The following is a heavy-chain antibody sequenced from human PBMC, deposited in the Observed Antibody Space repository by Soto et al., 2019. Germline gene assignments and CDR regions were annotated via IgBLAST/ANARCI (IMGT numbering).Heavy chain of an antibody. CDR3: AHRIGFGGGWGGGFDY. J-gene: IGHJ4*02. CDR1: GFSLSTSGVG. V-gene: IGHV2-5*02. CDR2: IYWDDDK. D-gene: IGHD3-10*01. Sequence: QITLKESGPTLVKPTQTLTLTCTFSGFSLSTSGVGVGWIRQPPGKALEWLALIYWDDDKRYSPSLKSRLTTTKDTPKTRGVFTMTNMDPVDTATYYCAHRIGFGGGWGGGFDYWGQGTLVTVSS.